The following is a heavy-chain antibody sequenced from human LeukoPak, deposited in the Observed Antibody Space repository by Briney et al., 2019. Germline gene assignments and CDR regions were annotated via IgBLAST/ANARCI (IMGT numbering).Heavy chain of an antibody. Sequence: PSETLSLTCTVSGGSISSYYWSWIRQLPGKGLEWIGYIYYSGSTNYNPSLKSRVTISVDTSKNQFSLKLSSVTAADTAVYYCAKLDGGSFYYYDSSGYLSFGYWGQGTLVTVSS. D-gene: IGHD3-22*01. CDR1: GGSISSYY. CDR2: IYYSGST. V-gene: IGHV4-59*08. J-gene: IGHJ4*02. CDR3: AKLDGGSFYYYDSSGYLSFGY.